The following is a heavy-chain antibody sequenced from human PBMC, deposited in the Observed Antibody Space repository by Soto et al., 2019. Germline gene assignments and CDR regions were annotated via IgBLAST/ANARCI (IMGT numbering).Heavy chain of an antibody. CDR1: GGFVSSGSYY. D-gene: IGHD1-1*01. CDR3: ARVERGTATTVVDAFDI. CDR2: MSHSGGT. Sequence: QVQLQQWGAGLLKPSETLSLTCAVYGGFVSSGSYYWSWIRQPPGKGLEWIGEMSHSGGTHFNPSLQSRVTISVDTSKNQFSLKMSSVTAAETALYYCARVERGTATTVVDAFDIWGPGTMVTVSS. V-gene: IGHV4-34*01. J-gene: IGHJ3*02.